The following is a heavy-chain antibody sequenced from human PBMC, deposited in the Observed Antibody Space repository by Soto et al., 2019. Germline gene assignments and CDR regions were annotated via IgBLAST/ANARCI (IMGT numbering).Heavy chain of an antibody. D-gene: IGHD6-13*01. J-gene: IGHJ6*02. CDR3: AREKYSSNDYHGMDV. CDR2: IYYSGST. CDR1: GGSISSGGYY. V-gene: IGHV4-31*03. Sequence: PSETLSLTCTVSGGSISSGGYYWSWIRQHPGKGLEWIGYIYYSGSTYYNPSLKSRVTISVDTSKNQFSLKLSSVTAADTAVYYCAREKYSSNDYHGMDVWGQGTTVTVSS.